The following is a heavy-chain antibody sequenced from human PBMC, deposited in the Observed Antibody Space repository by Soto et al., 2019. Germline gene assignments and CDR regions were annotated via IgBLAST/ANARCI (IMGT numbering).Heavy chain of an antibody. Sequence: SVKVSCKASGGTFSSYAISWVRQAPGQGLEWMGGIIPIFGTANYAQKFQGRVTITADESTSTAYMELSSLRSEDTAVYYCARGDYDFWSGYYTPYYFDYWGQGTLVTVSS. CDR1: GGTFSSYA. CDR3: ARGDYDFWSGYYTPYYFDY. D-gene: IGHD3-3*01. V-gene: IGHV1-69*13. J-gene: IGHJ4*02. CDR2: IIPIFGTA.